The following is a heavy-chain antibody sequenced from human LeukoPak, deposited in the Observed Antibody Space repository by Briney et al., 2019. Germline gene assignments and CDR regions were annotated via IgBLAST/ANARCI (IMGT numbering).Heavy chain of an antibody. J-gene: IGHJ4*02. CDR1: GYTFTDSY. Sequence: ASVKVSCKASGYTFTDSYMHWVRQAPGQGLEWMGWINPNSGGTNYAQKFQGRVTMTRDTSISTAYMELSRLRSDDTAVYYCAVIAAAAGYDYWGQGTLVTVSS. CDR3: AVIAAAAGYDY. CDR2: INPNSGGT. D-gene: IGHD6-13*01. V-gene: IGHV1-2*02.